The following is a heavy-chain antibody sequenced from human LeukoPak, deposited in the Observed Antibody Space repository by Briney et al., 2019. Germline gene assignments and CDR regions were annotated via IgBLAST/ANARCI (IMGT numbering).Heavy chain of an antibody. CDR2: IYYSGST. D-gene: IGHD3-3*01. CDR3: ARAYDFWSGYWSWGFDP. J-gene: IGHJ5*02. CDR1: GGSISSYY. V-gene: IGHV4-59*08. Sequence: SETLSLTCTVSGGSISSYYWSWLRQPPGKGLEWIGYIYYSGSTNYNPSLKSRVTISVDTSKNQFSLKLSSVTAADTAVYYCARAYDFWSGYWSWGFDPWGQGTLVTVSS.